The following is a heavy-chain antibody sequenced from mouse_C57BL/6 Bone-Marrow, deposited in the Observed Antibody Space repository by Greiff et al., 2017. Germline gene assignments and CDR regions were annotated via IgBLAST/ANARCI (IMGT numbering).Heavy chain of an antibody. CDR2: IYPGSGNT. CDR3: ARWDYGSSFAY. Sequence: QVQLKQSGAELVRPGASVKLSCKASGYTFTDYYINWVKQRPGQGLEWIARIYPGSGNTYYNEKFKGKATLTAEKSSSTAYMQLSSLTSEDSAVYFCARWDYGSSFAYWGQGTLVTVSA. J-gene: IGHJ3*01. D-gene: IGHD1-1*01. CDR1: GYTFTDYY. V-gene: IGHV1-76*01.